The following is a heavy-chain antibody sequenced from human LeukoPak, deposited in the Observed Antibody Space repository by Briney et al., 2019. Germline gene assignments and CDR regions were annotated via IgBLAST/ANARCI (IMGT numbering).Heavy chain of an antibody. CDR1: GFTFRNAW. Sequence: GGSQRLSCAASGFTFRNAWMSWVRQAPGKGLEWVGRIKKKTEGGTTDYAAPVKGRFTISRDDSKNTLYLQMNSLKTEDTAVYYCTTAVGGTEDFDYWGQGTLVTVSS. CDR3: TTAVGGTEDFDY. J-gene: IGHJ4*02. D-gene: IGHD1-26*01. CDR2: IKKKTEGGTT. V-gene: IGHV3-15*01.